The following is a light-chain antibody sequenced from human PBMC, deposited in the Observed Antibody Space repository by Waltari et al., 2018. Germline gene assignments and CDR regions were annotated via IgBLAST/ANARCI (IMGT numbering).Light chain of an antibody. CDR3: QQYYSLPYT. CDR2: WAS. Sequence: DIVMTQALDSLAVSLAQRASITCTSSPRVLYSPNNQNYLPLFQQKPGQPPKLLIYWASTRESGVPDRFSGSGSGTDFTLTISRMQAEDVAVYYCQQYYSLPYTFGQGTKLEIK. V-gene: IGKV4-1*01. CDR1: PRVLYSPNNQNY. J-gene: IGKJ2*01.